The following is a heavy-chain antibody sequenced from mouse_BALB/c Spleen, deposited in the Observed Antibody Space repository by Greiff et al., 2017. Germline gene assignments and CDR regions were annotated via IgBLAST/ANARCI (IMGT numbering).Heavy chain of an antibody. CDR2: ISYSGST. Sequence: EVKLMESGPSLVKPSQTLSLTCSVTGDSITSGYWNWIRKFPGNKLEYMGYISYSGSTYYNPSLKSRISITRDTSKNQYYLQLNSVTTEDTATYYCARNYGSSPAWFAYWGQGTLVTVSA. V-gene: IGHV3-8*02. J-gene: IGHJ3*01. CDR3: ARNYGSSPAWFAY. CDR1: GDSITSGY. D-gene: IGHD1-1*01.